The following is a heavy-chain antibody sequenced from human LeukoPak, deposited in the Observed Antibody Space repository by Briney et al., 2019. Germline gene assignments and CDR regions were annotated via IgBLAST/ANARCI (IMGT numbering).Heavy chain of an antibody. D-gene: IGHD5-12*01. J-gene: IGHJ6*02. Sequence: GASVKVFCKASSYTLTTYGITWVRQAPGQGLEWMGWISAHRGDTNYAQNLQGRVTMTIDTSTRTAYMELRSLTSDDTAVYYCASSGGIVAMVGGYYYGMDVWGQGTTVTVSS. V-gene: IGHV1-18*01. CDR2: ISAHRGDT. CDR1: SYTLTTYG. CDR3: ASSGGIVAMVGGYYYGMDV.